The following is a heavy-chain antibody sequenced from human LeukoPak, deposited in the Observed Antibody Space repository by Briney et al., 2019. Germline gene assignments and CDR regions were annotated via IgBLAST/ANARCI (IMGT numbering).Heavy chain of an antibody. Sequence: SETLSLTCTVSGGSISSGSYYWSWIRQPAGKGLEWIGRIYTSGSTNYNPSLKSRVTISVDTSKNQFSLKLSSVTAADTAVYYCARAHSDFWSGFNDYWGQGTLVTVSS. J-gene: IGHJ4*02. CDR1: GGSISSGSYY. CDR2: IYTSGST. D-gene: IGHD3-3*01. CDR3: ARAHSDFWSGFNDY. V-gene: IGHV4-61*02.